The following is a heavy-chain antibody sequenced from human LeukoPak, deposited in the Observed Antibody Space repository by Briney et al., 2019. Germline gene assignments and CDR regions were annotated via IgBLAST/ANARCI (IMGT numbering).Heavy chain of an antibody. CDR1: GYTFTSYG. CDR2: ISAYNGNT. CDR3: ARDCSGGSCSYNWFVP. D-gene: IGHD2-15*01. J-gene: IGHJ5*02. V-gene: IGHV1-18*01. Sequence: GASVKVSCKASGYTFTSYGISWVRQAPGQGLEWMGWISAYNGNTDYAQKLQGRVTMTTDTSTSTAYMELRSLRSDDTAVYYCARDCSGGSCSYNWFVPWSQGTLVTVSS.